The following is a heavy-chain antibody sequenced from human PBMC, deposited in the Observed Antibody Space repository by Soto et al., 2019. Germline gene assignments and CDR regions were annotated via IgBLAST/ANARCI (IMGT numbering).Heavy chain of an antibody. Sequence: GGSLTLSCAAAGLHFSSYGMHWVRQAPGKGLEWVAVISYDGSNKYYADSVKGRFTISRDNSKNTLYLQMNSLRAEDTAVYYCARVSPPPDYWGQGTLVTVSS. J-gene: IGHJ4*02. CDR1: GLHFSSYG. V-gene: IGHV3-30-3*01. CDR3: ARVSPPPDY. CDR2: ISYDGSNK.